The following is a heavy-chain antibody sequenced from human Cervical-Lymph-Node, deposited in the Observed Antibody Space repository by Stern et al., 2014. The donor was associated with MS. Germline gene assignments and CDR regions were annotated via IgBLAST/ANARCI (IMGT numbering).Heavy chain of an antibody. CDR1: GFTFSNYG. CDR2: ILYDGSNK. CDR3: AKDRGSSVAARYFDY. D-gene: IGHD6-6*01. V-gene: IGHV3-30*18. Sequence: VQLEESGGGVVQPGRSLRLSCAASGFTFSNYGMHWVRQAPRKGLEWVAVILYDGSNKYYADSVKGRFTVSRDNSKNTLYLQMNSLRADDTAIYYCAKDRGSSVAARYFDYWGQGTLVTVSS. J-gene: IGHJ4*02.